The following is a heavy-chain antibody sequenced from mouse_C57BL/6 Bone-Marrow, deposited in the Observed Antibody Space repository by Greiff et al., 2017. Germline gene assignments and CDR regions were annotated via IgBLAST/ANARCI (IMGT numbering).Heavy chain of an antibody. Sequence: EVKLVESEGGLVQPGSSMKLSCTASGFTFSDYYMAWVRQVPEKGLEWVANINYDGSSTYYLDSLKSRFIISRENAKNILYLQMSSLKSEDTATYYCAREDYDIPYAMDYWGQGTSVTVSA. CDR3: AREDYDIPYAMDY. CDR2: INYDGSST. V-gene: IGHV5-16*01. D-gene: IGHD2-4*01. CDR1: GFTFSDYY. J-gene: IGHJ4*01.